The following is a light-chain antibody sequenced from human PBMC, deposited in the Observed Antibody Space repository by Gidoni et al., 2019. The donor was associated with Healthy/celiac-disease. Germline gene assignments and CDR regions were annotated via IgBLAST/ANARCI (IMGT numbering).Light chain of an antibody. CDR2: LGS. Sequence: DIVLTHSPLSLPVTPGEPASISCRSSQSLLHSNGYNYLDWYLQKPGQSPQLLIYLGSNRASGVPDRFSGSGSGTDFTLKISRVEAEDVGVYYCMQALQTPNTFGQGTKVEIK. CDR3: MQALQTPNT. CDR1: QSLLHSNGYNY. V-gene: IGKV2-28*01. J-gene: IGKJ1*01.